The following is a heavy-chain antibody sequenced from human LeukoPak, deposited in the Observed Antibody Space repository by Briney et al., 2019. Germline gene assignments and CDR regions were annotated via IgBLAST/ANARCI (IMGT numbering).Heavy chain of an antibody. CDR3: ARDLGPYGDYGDYFDY. Sequence: PGGSLRLSCAASGFTFSSYAMHWVRQAPGKGLXXXXXXSYDGSNKYYADSVKGRFTISRDNSKNTLYLQMNSLRAEDTAVYYCARDLGPYGDYGDYFDYWGQGTLVTVSS. D-gene: IGHD4-17*01. CDR1: GFTFSSYA. CDR2: XSYDGSNK. J-gene: IGHJ4*02. V-gene: IGHV3-30*01.